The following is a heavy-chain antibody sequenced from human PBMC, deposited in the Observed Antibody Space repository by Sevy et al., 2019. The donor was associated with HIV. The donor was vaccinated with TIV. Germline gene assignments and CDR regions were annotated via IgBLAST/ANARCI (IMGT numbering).Heavy chain of an antibody. CDR1: GFTFSSYE. CDR3: ARNVGSYYSYGMDV. Sequence: GGSLRLSCEGSGFTFSSYEMNWVRQAPGKGLEWISYIYASGSPIHYSDSVRGRFTISRDDAKNLLYLQMDDLRVDDTATYYCARNVGSYYSYGMDVWGQGTTVTVSS. J-gene: IGHJ6*02. D-gene: IGHD3-10*01. CDR2: IYASGSPI. V-gene: IGHV3-48*03.